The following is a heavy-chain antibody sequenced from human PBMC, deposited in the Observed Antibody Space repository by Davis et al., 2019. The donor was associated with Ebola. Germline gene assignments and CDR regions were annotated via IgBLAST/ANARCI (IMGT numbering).Heavy chain of an antibody. D-gene: IGHD2-21*01. J-gene: IGHJ5*02. CDR2: INHSGST. Sequence: MPSETLSLTCAVYGGSFSGYYWSWIRQPPGKGLEWIGEINHSGSTNYNPSLKSRVTISVDTSKNQFPLKLSSVTAADTAVYYCARGYSGWFDPWGQGTLVTVSS. CDR3: ARGYSGWFDP. V-gene: IGHV4-34*01. CDR1: GGSFSGYY.